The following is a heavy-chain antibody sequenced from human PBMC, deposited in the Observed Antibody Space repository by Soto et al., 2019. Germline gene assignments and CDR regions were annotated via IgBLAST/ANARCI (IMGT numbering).Heavy chain of an antibody. CDR2: INNIGNVT. CDR1: GFTFTNYA. J-gene: IGHJ6*03. Sequence: EVQLLESGGGLVQPGGSLRLSCAASGFTFTNYAMSWVRQAPGKGLEWVSGINNIGNVTNNADSVKGRFTIARDNSKNTLYLQMNSLRAEDTAVYYCAKSHVPAANPFYYMDVWGKGTTVTVSS. CDR3: AKSHVPAANPFYYMDV. D-gene: IGHD2-2*01. V-gene: IGHV3-23*01.